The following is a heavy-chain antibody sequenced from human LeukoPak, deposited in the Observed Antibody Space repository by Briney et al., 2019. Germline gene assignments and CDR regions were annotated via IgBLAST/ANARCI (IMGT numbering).Heavy chain of an antibody. CDR1: GFTFSSYG. J-gene: IGHJ6*03. CDR2: IWYDGSNK. CDR3: ARDGETIFGVVIIYYYYYMDV. D-gene: IGHD3-3*01. Sequence: GGSLRLSCAASGFTFSSYGMHWVRQAPGKGLEWVAVIWYDGSNKYYADSVKGRFTISRDNAKNSLYLQMNSLRAEDTAVYYCARDGETIFGVVIIYYYYYMDVWGKGTTVTVSS. V-gene: IGHV3-33*01.